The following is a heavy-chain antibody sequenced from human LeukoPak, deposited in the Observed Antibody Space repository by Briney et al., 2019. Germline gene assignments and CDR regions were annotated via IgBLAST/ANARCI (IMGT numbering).Heavy chain of an antibody. D-gene: IGHD3-10*01. CDR3: ARDGSPNHYGSGSYNY. J-gene: IGHJ4*02. CDR1: GFTFSSYE. V-gene: IGHV3-48*03. CDR2: ISSTGTTI. Sequence: GGSLRLSCAGSGFTFSSYERNWVRQAPGKGLEGVSYISSTGTTIYYADSVKGRFTISRDNAKNSLYLQMNSLRAEDTAFYYCARDGSPNHYGSGSYNYWGQGTLVTVSS.